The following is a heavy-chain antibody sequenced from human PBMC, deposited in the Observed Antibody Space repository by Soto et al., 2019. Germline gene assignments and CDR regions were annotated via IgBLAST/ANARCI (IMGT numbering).Heavy chain of an antibody. J-gene: IGHJ1*01. CDR2: LYYAGTT. CDR3: ARLGANYQALHS. Sequence: QVQLQESGPALVKPSETLSLSCTVSDGSISPNYWTWIRQPPGQGLEWIGYLYYAGTTTYRPSLKIRAAIALHTSTNDAPPKLPPVPAADPSVYSWARLGANYQALHSWGQGTLVTVAA. D-gene: IGHD2-15*01. CDR1: DGSISPNY. V-gene: IGHV4-59*08.